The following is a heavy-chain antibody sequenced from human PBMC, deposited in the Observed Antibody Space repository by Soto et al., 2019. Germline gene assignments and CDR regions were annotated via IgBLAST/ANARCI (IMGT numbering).Heavy chain of an antibody. Sequence: GGSLRLSCAASGFTFSSYAMHWVRQAPGKGLEWVAVISYDGSNKYYADSVKGRFTISRDNSKNTLYLQMNSLRAEDTAVYYCARDFSGYFDYWGQGTLVTVSS. V-gene: IGHV3-30-3*01. J-gene: IGHJ4*02. CDR2: ISYDGSNK. CDR3: ARDFSGYFDY. CDR1: GFTFSSYA. D-gene: IGHD3-3*01.